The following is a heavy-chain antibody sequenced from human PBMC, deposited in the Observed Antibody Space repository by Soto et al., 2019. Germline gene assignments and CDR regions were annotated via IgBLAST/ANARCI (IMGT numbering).Heavy chain of an antibody. CDR2: IYPGDSDT. D-gene: IGHD2-2*01. CDR1: GYSFTSYW. V-gene: IGHV5-51*01. J-gene: IGHJ6*03. CDR3: ARLVSTLTGDYYYYMDC. Sequence: GESLKISCKGSGYSFTSYWIGWVRQMPGKGLEWMGIIYPGDSDTRYSPSFQGQVTISADKSISTAYLQWSSLKASDTAMYYCARLVSTLTGDYYYYMDCWGKGTTVTVSS.